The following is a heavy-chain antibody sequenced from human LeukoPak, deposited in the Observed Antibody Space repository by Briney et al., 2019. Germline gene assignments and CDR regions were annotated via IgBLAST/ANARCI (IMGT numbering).Heavy chain of an antibody. D-gene: IGHD3-16*02. Sequence: HAGGSLRLSCAASGFTFRNYAMNWVRQAPGKGLEWVSTVNTNGGSTYYAASVKGRFTVSRDNSANTLSLQMNSLTVADTAIYYCVREDFAYVSETYRYWFDPWGQGTLVTVSS. CDR3: VREDFAYVSETYRYWFDP. CDR2: VNTNGGST. J-gene: IGHJ5*02. CDR1: GFTFRNYA. V-gene: IGHV3-23*01.